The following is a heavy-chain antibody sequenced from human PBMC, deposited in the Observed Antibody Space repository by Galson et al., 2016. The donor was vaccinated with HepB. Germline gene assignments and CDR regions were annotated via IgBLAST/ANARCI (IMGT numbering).Heavy chain of an antibody. J-gene: IGHJ4*02. Sequence: SVKVSCKASGYTFSTYGISWVRQAPGQGLEWMGWITAYNDNTKYSQNFQGRVTMTTDTSTSTAYMELRSLRSDDTALYYCARDSAFVISVTGLDYWGQGTLVTVSS. D-gene: IGHD6-19*01. CDR1: GYTFSTYG. CDR3: ARDSAFVISVTGLDY. V-gene: IGHV1-18*04. CDR2: ITAYNDNT.